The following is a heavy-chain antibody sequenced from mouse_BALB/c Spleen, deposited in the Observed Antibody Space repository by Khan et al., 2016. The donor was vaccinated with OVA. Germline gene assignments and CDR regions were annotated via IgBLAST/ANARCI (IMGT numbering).Heavy chain of an antibody. CDR3: ASQLYGSFGY. Sequence: EVQLVESGGDSGTPGRSPKLSRVSSGFIVKSHSMSWVRQSPDKRLEWVASISSDGDYTYYPDSVKGRFTISRDNAKNTLYLQMSSLKPEDTAIYYCASQLYGSFGYWGHETLVPVSA. CDR2: ISSDGDYT. CDR1: GFIVKSHS. D-gene: IGHD1-1*02. V-gene: IGHV5-6*01. J-gene: IGHJ3*01.